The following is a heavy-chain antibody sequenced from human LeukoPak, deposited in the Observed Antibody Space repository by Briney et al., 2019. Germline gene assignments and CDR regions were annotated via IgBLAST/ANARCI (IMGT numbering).Heavy chain of an antibody. CDR1: GYTFTGYY. Sequence: ASVKVSCKASGYTFTGYYMHWVRQAPGQGVEWMGWINPNSGGTNYAQRFQGRVTMTRDTSISTAYMELSRLRSDDTAVYYCAKALHPLVNLGLLGDDMWGQGTLVTVSS. J-gene: IGHJ4*02. CDR2: INPNSGGT. V-gene: IGHV1-2*02. D-gene: IGHD3-16*01. CDR3: AKALHPLVNLGLLGDDM.